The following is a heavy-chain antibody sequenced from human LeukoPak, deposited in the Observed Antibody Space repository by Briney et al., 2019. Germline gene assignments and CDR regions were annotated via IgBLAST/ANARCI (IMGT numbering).Heavy chain of an antibody. Sequence: PGGSLRLSCAASGFTVSSNYISWVRQAPGKGLEWVSVIYNGGRTYHADSVKGRFTISRDNSKNTVYLQMNSLRAEDTAVYYCASIVPNIVSTMITDYWGQGTLVTVSS. CDR3: ASIVPNIVSTMITDY. V-gene: IGHV3-53*01. D-gene: IGHD5/OR15-5a*01. J-gene: IGHJ4*02. CDR2: IYNGGRT. CDR1: GFTVSSNY.